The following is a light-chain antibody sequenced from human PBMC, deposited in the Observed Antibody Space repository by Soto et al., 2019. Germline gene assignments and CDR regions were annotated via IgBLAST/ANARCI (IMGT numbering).Light chain of an antibody. CDR1: KLGDKY. Sequence: YELTQPPSVSVSPGQTASITCSGDKLGDKYACWYQQKPGQSPVLVIYQDSKRPSGIPERFSGSNSGNTATLTISGTQAMDEADYYCQAWDSSINYVFGTGTKLTVL. CDR3: QAWDSSINYV. CDR2: QDS. J-gene: IGLJ1*01. V-gene: IGLV3-1*01.